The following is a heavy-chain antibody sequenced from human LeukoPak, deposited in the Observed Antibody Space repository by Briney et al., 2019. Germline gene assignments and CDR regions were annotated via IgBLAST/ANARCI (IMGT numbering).Heavy chain of an antibody. D-gene: IGHD6-19*01. V-gene: IGHV4-39*01. J-gene: IGHJ4*02. CDR1: GGSISSSSYY. CDR3: ARQTRRLVGFFDY. CDR2: IYYSGST. Sequence: PSETLSLTCTVSGGSISSSSYYWGWIRQPPGKGLEWIGSIYYSGSTYYNPSLKSRVTISVDTSKNQFSLKLSSVTAADTAVHYCARQTRRLVGFFDYWGQGTLVTVSS.